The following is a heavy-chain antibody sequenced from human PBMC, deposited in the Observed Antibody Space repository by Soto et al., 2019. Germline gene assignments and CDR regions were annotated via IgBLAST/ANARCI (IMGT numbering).Heavy chain of an antibody. CDR2: MNFNVGNA. J-gene: IGHJ2*01. Sequence: QEQLVQSGAEVKKPGASVKVSCKASGNIFSTSDINWVRQATGQGLEWMGWMNFNVGNAYRAQNFQGRLTMTRDTSIGTAYMEMNSLQSEDTAVYYCVRVSSRPWYFDLWGRGTLVSVSS. CDR1: GNIFSTSD. V-gene: IGHV1-8*01. CDR3: VRVSSRPWYFDL. D-gene: IGHD6-6*01.